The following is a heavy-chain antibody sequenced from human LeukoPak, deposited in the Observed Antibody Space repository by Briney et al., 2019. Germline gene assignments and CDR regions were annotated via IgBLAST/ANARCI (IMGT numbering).Heavy chain of an antibody. CDR2: IYYSGST. D-gene: IGHD6-13*01. CDR1: GGSISSYY. Sequence: SETLSLTCTVSGGSISSYYWSWIRQPPGKGLEWIGYIYYSGSTYYNPSLKSRVTISVDTSKNQFFLKLSSVTAADTAVYYCARDHSPLYWYFDLWGRGTLVTVSS. J-gene: IGHJ2*01. CDR3: ARDHSPLYWYFDL. V-gene: IGHV4-59*12.